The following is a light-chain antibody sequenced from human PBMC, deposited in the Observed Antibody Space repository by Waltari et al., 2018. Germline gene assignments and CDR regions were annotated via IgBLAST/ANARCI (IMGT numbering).Light chain of an antibody. Sequence: SYELTQPPSVSVSPGQTARITCSGDALPKKYAHWYQQKSGRAPVLVTYEDIKRPSGIPERFSGSTSGTMATLTISGAQVEDEADYYCYSTDSSGNPLFGGGTKLTVL. CDR3: YSTDSSGNPL. J-gene: IGLJ3*02. V-gene: IGLV3-10*01. CDR1: ALPKKY. CDR2: EDI.